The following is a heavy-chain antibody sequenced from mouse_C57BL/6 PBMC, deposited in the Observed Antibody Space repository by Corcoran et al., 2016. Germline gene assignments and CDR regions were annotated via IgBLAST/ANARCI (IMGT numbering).Heavy chain of an antibody. CDR1: GYSITSGYY. J-gene: IGHJ3*01. D-gene: IGHD2-1*01. V-gene: IGHV3-6*01. Sequence: DVQLQESGPGLVKPSQSLSLTCSVTGYSITSGYYWNWIRQFPGNKLEWMGYISYDGSNNSNPSLKNRISITRDTSKNQFFLKLNSVTTEDTATYYCARDESYGNAWFAYWGQGTLVTVSA. CDR2: ISYDGSN. CDR3: ARDESYGNAWFAY.